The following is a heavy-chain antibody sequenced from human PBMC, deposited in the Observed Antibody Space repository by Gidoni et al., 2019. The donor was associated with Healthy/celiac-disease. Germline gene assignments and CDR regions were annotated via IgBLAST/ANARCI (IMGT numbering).Heavy chain of an antibody. CDR2: ISDDGSNK. Sequence: QVQLVESGGGVVQPGRSLRLSCAASRFTFSSYGMHWVRQAPGKGLEWVAVISDDGSNKYYADSVKGRFTISRDNSKNTLYLQMNSLRAEDTAVYYCAKEGDFWSGYYFDYWGQGTLVTVSS. J-gene: IGHJ4*02. CDR1: RFTFSSYG. D-gene: IGHD3-3*01. V-gene: IGHV3-30*18. CDR3: AKEGDFWSGYYFDY.